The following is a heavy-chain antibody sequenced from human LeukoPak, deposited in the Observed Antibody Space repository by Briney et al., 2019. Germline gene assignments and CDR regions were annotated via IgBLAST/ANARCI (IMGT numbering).Heavy chain of an antibody. V-gene: IGHV3-30*03. CDR2: ISYDGSNE. CDR1: GFTFSSYG. CDR3: ARVRAGYCTSTSCYTGMDV. J-gene: IGHJ6*02. D-gene: IGHD2-2*01. Sequence: EGSLRLSCAASGFTFSSYGMHWFRQAPGRGLEWVALISYDGSNEYYADSVRGRFTISRDNSKFTLYMQMNSLRAEDTAVYYCARVRAGYCTSTSCYTGMDVWGQGTTVTVSS.